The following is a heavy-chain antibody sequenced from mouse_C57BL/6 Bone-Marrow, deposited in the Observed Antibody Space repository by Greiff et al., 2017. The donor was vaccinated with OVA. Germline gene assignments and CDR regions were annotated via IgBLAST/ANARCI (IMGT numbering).Heavy chain of an antibody. V-gene: IGHV2-4*01. CDR3: ALRLTTVASYAMDY. Sequence: VKLQQSGPGLVQPSQSLSITCTVSGFSLTSYGVHWVRQPPGKGLEWLGVIWSGGSTDYNAAFISRLSISKDNSKSQVFFKMNSLQADDTAIYYCALRLTTVASYAMDYWGQGTSVTVSS. CDR1: GFSLTSYG. CDR2: IWSGGST. D-gene: IGHD1-1*01. J-gene: IGHJ4*01.